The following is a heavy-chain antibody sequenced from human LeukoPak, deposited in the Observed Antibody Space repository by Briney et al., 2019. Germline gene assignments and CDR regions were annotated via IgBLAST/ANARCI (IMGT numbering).Heavy chain of an antibody. CDR3: ARVRYDSSGYFY. J-gene: IGHJ4*02. V-gene: IGHV1-2*06. CDR1: GYTFTGYY. Sequence: ASVKVSCKASGYTFTGYYIHWVRQAPGQGLEWMGRINPNSGGTNYAQKFQGRVTMTRDTSISTAYMELSRLRSDDTAVYYCARVRYDSSGYFYWGQGTLVTVSS. D-gene: IGHD3-22*01. CDR2: INPNSGGT.